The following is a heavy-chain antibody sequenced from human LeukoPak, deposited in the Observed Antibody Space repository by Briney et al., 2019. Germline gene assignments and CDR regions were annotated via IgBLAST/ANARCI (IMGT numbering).Heavy chain of an antibody. D-gene: IGHD3-22*01. CDR2: ISSSSSYI. V-gene: IGHV3-21*01. J-gene: IGHJ3*02. CDR3: ARSLSFSYDSSGYYPYAFDI. CDR1: GFTFSSYE. Sequence: PGGSLRLSCAASGFTFSSYEMNWVRQAPGKGLEWVSSISSSSSYIYYADSVKGRFTISRDNAKNSLYLQMNSLRAEDTAVYYCARSLSFSYDSSGYYPYAFDIWGQGTMVTVSS.